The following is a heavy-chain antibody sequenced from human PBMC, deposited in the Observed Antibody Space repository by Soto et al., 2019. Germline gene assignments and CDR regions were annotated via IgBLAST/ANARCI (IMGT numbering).Heavy chain of an antibody. J-gene: IGHJ4*02. CDR2: IKEDGSEI. CDR1: GVNVMSYW. V-gene: IGHV3-7*01. CDR3: ARDIGFDYVN. Sequence: AGSLRICCAVSGVNVMSYWVGWVRQAPGKGLEWVASIKEDGSEIYYLHSVRGRFSISRDSAGNALHLTMNYLSAEDTGVYFCARDIGFDYVNWGQGTLVSVSS. D-gene: IGHD3-16*01.